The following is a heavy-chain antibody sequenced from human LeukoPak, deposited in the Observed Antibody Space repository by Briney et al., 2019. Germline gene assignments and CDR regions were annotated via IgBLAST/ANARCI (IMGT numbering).Heavy chain of an antibody. V-gene: IGHV4-39*01. CDR2: IYYSGST. D-gene: IGHD3-22*01. CDR1: GGSISSSSYY. CDR3: ARGGYYYDSSASEYFDY. Sequence: ASETLSLTCTVSGGSISSSSYYWGWIRQPPGKGLEWIGSIYYSGSTYYNPSLKSRVTISVDTSKNQFSLKLSSVTAADTAVYYCARGGYYYDSSASEYFDYWGQGTLVTVSS. J-gene: IGHJ4*02.